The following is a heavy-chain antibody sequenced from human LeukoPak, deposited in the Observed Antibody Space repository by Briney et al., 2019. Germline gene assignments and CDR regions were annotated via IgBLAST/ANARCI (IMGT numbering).Heavy chain of an antibody. V-gene: IGHV1-8*03. D-gene: IGHD2-2*01. CDR3: ARGYCSSTSCRRYYMDV. CDR2: MNPNSGNT. J-gene: IGHJ6*03. Sequence: ASVKVSCKASGYTFTSYAMHWVRQAPGQGLEWMGWMNPNSGNTGYAQKFQGRVTITRNTSISTAYMELSSLRSEDTAVYYCARGYCSSTSCRRYYMDVWGKGTTVTVSS. CDR1: GYTFTSYA.